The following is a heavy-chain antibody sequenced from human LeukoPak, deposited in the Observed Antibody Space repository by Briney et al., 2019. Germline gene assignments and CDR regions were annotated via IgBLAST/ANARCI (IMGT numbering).Heavy chain of an antibody. J-gene: IGHJ4*02. V-gene: IGHV1-69*13. D-gene: IGHD6-19*01. CDR1: GGTFSSYA. Sequence: SVKVSCKASGGTFSSYAISWVRQAPGRGLEWMGGIIPIFGTANYARKFQGRVTITADESTSTAYMELSSLRSEDTAVYYCARVQLPYSSGWYLAGFDYWGQGTLVTVSS. CDR2: IIPIFGTA. CDR3: ARVQLPYSSGWYLAGFDY.